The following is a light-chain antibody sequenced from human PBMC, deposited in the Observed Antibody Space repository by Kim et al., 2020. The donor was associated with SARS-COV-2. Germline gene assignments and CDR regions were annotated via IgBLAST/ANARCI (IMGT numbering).Light chain of an antibody. CDR3: ASHGGYDYV. Sequence: PVQAVAISCLRTRGDFGSYKYVSWYQQHPGKSPKLIIYGVTKRPSGVPNRFSGSMSGNTASLTVSGLQAEDEADYYCASHGGYDYVFGTGTKVTVL. CDR2: GVT. CDR1: RGDFGSYKY. J-gene: IGLJ1*01. V-gene: IGLV2-8*01.